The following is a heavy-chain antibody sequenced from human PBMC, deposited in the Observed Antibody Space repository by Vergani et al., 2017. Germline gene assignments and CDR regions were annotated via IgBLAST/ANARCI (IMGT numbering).Heavy chain of an antibody. D-gene: IGHD3-10*01. CDR3: AKDQGGEWFGESDPFDY. CDR1: GYTFTSYG. V-gene: IGHV1-18*01. CDR2: ISAYNGNT. J-gene: IGHJ4*02. Sequence: QVQLVQSGAEVKKPGASVKVSCKASGYTFTSYGISWVRQAPGQGLEWMGWISAYNGNTNYAQKLQGRVTMTTDTSTSTAYMELRSLRSDDTAVYYCAKDQGGEWFGESDPFDYWGQGTLVTVSS.